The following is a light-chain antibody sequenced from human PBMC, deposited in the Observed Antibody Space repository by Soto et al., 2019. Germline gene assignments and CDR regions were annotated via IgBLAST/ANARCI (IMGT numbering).Light chain of an antibody. Sequence: DIQMTQSPSTLSASVGYRFTTTCRASQSISVWLAWYQQKAGKATNLLIYKAYRLESGVQSRFSGSGSETEFTLTISGMQPGDSATYYCKKYNSYSPKFGKGNKGDIK. J-gene: IGKJ1*01. V-gene: IGKV1-5*03. CDR2: KAY. CDR1: QSISVW. CDR3: KKYNSYSPK.